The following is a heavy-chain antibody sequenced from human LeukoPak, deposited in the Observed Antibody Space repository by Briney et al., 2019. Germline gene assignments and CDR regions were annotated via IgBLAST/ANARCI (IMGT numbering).Heavy chain of an antibody. CDR1: GDTFTGYN. J-gene: IGHJ3*02. CDR3: ARVKDIVVVPAAIAPGAFDI. CDR2: INPNSGGT. D-gene: IGHD2-2*02. V-gene: IGHV1-2*02. Sequence: ASACVSCTASGDTFTGYNMHWGRQAPGQRLEWMGWINPNSGGTNYAQKFQGRVTMTRDTSISTAYMELSRLRSDETAVYYCARVKDIVVVPAAIAPGAFDIWGQGTMVTVSS.